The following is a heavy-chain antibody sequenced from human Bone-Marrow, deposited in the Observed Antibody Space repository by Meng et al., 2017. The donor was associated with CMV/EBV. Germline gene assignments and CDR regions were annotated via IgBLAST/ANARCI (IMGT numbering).Heavy chain of an antibody. J-gene: IGHJ4*02. CDR2: ISSSGGTI. CDR3: ARERWELLRAFFAD. Sequence: GESLKISCAASGFTFNTYEMNWVRQAPGKGLEWVSYISSSGGTIYYADSVKGRFTISRDNAKNSLYLQMNSLRAEDTAVYYCARERWELLRAFFADWGRGTLVTVSS. V-gene: IGHV3-48*03. D-gene: IGHD1-26*01. CDR1: GFTFNTYE.